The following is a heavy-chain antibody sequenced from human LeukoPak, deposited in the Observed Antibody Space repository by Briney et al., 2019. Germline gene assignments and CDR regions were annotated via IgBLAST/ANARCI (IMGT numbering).Heavy chain of an antibody. CDR1: GVIISSYA. D-gene: IGHD2/OR15-2a*01. J-gene: IGHJ5*02. V-gene: IGHV3-23*01. Sequence: PWGSLRLSCAASGVIISSYAMSWVRQAPGKGLEWVSAINGRGDNTYYADFVKGRFTISRDNSKSTVYLQMNSLRTEDTAVYYCAKDRVSPGFNWFDPWGQGTLVTVSS. CDR3: AKDRVSPGFNWFDP. CDR2: INGRGDNT.